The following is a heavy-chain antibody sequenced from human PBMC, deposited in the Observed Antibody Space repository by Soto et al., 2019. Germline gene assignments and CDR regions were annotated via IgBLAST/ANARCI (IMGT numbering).Heavy chain of an antibody. V-gene: IGHV3-7*05. D-gene: IGHD1-26*01. J-gene: IGHJ6*02. CDR2: IDQDGTEN. CDR1: GFSISRYC. CDR3: ARDRGNGYYGQDTWGMDV. Sequence: DVQLVESGGGLVQPGGSLRVSCGASGFSISRYCMSWVRRAPGKGLEWVGNIDQDGTENFYAGSVRGRFTISRDNAMNSLYLQMDSLTAEDTAVYFCARDRGNGYYGQDTWGMDVWGQGTTVTVSS.